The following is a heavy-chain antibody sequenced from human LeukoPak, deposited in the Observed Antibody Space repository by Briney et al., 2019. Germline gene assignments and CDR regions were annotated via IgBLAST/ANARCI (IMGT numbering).Heavy chain of an antibody. CDR3: ARPRDTAMVLDAFDI. D-gene: IGHD5-18*01. Sequence: ASVKVSCKASGYTFTSYGISWVRQAPGQGLEWMGWISAYNGNTNYAQKLQGRVTMTTDTSTSTAYMELRSLRSDDTAVYYCARPRDTAMVLDAFDIWGQGTMVTVSS. V-gene: IGHV1-18*01. J-gene: IGHJ3*02. CDR1: GYTFTSYG. CDR2: ISAYNGNT.